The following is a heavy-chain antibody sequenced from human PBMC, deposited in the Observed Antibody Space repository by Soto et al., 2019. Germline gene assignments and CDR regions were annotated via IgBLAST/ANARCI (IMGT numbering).Heavy chain of an antibody. CDR2: LYFSGTN. J-gene: IGHJ6*02. CDR3: AIDNILGIMYFGLDV. CDR1: AGTISRCSYY. Sequence: TVSAGTISRCSYYGCRILLQPGKRLEWIGYLYFSGTNYYNPSLRSRATISVNTSKNQFSLKLSSVTAADTAVYYCAIDNILGIMYFGLDVWGQWTS. D-gene: IGHD3-16*01. V-gene: IGHV4-30-4*01.